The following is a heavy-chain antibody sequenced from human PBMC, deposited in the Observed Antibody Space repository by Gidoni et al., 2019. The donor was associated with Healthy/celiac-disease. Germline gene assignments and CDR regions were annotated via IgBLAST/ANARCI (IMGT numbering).Heavy chain of an antibody. CDR3: TRLGYYDSSGYPFDY. CDR2: IRSKANSYAT. Sequence: EVQLVESGGGLVQPGGSLKLSCAASGFTFSGSAMPWVRQASGKGLGWVGRIRSKANSYATAYAASVKGRFTISRDDSKNTAYLQMNSLKTEDTAVYYCTRLGYYDSSGYPFDYWGQGTLVTVSS. CDR1: GFTFSGSA. V-gene: IGHV3-73*02. J-gene: IGHJ4*02. D-gene: IGHD3-22*01.